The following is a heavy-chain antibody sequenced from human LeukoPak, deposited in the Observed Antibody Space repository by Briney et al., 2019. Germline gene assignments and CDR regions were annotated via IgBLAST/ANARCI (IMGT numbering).Heavy chain of an antibody. CDR2: MNPNSGNT. Sequence: GASVKVSCKASGYTFTSYDINWVRQATGQGLEWMGWMNPNSGNTGYAQKFQGRVTMTRNTSISTAYMELRSLRSEDTAVYYCARDLDGGWSFDYWAQGTLVTVSS. CDR3: ARDLDGGWSFDY. CDR1: GYTFTSYD. D-gene: IGHD1-1*01. J-gene: IGHJ4*02. V-gene: IGHV1-8*01.